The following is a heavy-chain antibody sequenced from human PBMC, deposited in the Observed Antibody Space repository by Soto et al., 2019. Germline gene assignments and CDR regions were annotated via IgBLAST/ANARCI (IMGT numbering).Heavy chain of an antibody. J-gene: IGHJ4*02. CDR1: GFTFSDHY. CDR2: TRNRANNYAT. V-gene: IGHV3-72*01. Sequence: GSLRLSCAVSGFTFSDHYMDWVRQAPGKGLEWVGRTRNRANNYATEYAASVKGRFTISRDDSKDSLYLQMNSLKTEDTTVYYCARTTVTTTPFDYWGQGTLVTVSS. CDR3: ARTTVTTTPFDY. D-gene: IGHD4-17*01.